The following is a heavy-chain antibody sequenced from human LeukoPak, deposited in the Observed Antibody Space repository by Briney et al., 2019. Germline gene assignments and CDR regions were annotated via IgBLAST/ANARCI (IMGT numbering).Heavy chain of an antibody. Sequence: PGGSLRLSCAASGFTFSSYGMHWVRQAPGKGLEWVAFIRYDGSNKYYADSVKGRFTISRDNSKNTLYLQMNSLRAEDTAVYYCARDQIRVGGLVVAALDYWGQGTLVTVSS. CDR3: ARDQIRVGGLVVAALDY. CDR2: IRYDGSNK. CDR1: GFTFSSYG. D-gene: IGHD2-15*01. V-gene: IGHV3-30*02. J-gene: IGHJ4*02.